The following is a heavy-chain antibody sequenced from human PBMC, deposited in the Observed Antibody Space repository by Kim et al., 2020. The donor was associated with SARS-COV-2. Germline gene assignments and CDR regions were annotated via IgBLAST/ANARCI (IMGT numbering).Heavy chain of an antibody. V-gene: IGHV3-66*02. D-gene: IGHD2-15*01. CDR1: GFTFSSNS. J-gene: IGHJ6*01. CDR2: ISCDGTK. Sequence: GGSLRLSCAASGFTFSSNSLHWVRQAPGKGLEWVSVISCDGTKNYSDYAKGGLFTSTKNNSKTPHYQINSILSVDTAGHYYSAGGGVRCPSVRCFYGIDV. CDR3: SAGGGVRCPSVRCFYGIDV.